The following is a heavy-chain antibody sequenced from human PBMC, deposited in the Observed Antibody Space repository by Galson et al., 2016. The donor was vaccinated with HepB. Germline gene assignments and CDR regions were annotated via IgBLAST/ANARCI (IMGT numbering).Heavy chain of an antibody. Sequence: SLRLSCAASGFTFSNYSMNWVRQALGKGLEWVSAISGRGGSTFYAESVKGRFTISRDNSRNTLYLQMNSLEIEATAVYYCAVWFGGRSNSWGQGTLVTVSS. D-gene: IGHD3-10*01. J-gene: IGHJ5*02. CDR3: AVWFGGRSNS. CDR1: GFTFSNYS. V-gene: IGHV3-23*01. CDR2: ISGRGGST.